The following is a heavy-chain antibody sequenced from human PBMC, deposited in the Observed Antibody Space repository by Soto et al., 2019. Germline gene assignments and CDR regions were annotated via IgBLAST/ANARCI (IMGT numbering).Heavy chain of an antibody. V-gene: IGHV3-15*07. D-gene: IGHD7-27*01. J-gene: IGHJ4*02. CDR3: VADLPGDRTNWGFDY. CDR2: IKSKPDGGTM. CDR1: GLTFTYAW. Sequence: EVQLVESGGGFVEPGGSLRLSCAASGLTFTYAWMSWVRQAPGKGLEWVGRIKSKPDGGTMDYAAPVKGRFTVSRDDSKNTLYLHMSSLNSEDTDMYYCVADLPGDRTNWGFDYWGQGTVVTVSS.